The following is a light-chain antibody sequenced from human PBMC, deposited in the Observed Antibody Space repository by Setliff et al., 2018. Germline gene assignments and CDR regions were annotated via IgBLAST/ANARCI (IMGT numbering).Light chain of an antibody. CDR2: DVS. Sequence: QSALTQPASVSGSPGQSITISCSGTSNDVGSYDFVSWYQQHPGKAPKLIIYDVSNRPSGVSDRFSGSKAGNTASLTISGLQAGDEADYYCSSYTSSSTYVFGTGTKVTV. V-gene: IGLV2-14*03. CDR3: SSYTSSSTYV. J-gene: IGLJ1*01. CDR1: SNDVGSYDF.